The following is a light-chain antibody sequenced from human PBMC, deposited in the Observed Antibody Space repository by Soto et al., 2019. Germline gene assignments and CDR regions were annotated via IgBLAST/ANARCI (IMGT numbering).Light chain of an antibody. J-gene: IGKJ2*01. Sequence: EIVMTQSPATLSVSPGERATLSCRASQSVSSNLAWYQQKPGQAPRLLIYGASTRATGIPARFSGSGSGTEFTLTISSLQSEDFAVYYCQQYDDWTMYTFGQGTKVEI. V-gene: IGKV3-15*01. CDR1: QSVSSN. CDR2: GAS. CDR3: QQYDDWTMYT.